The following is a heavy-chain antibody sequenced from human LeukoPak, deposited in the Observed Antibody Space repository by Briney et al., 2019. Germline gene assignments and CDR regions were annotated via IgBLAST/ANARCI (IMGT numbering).Heavy chain of an antibody. J-gene: IGHJ4*02. D-gene: IGHD4-17*01. V-gene: IGHV4-61*02. CDR1: GGSISSGSYY. Sequence: SETLSLTCTVSGGSISSGSYYWSWIRQPAGKGLEWIGRIYTSGSTNYNPSLKSRVTISVDTSKNQFSLKLSSVTAADTAVYYCARLSTVTTSFDYWGQGTLVTVSS. CDR2: IYTSGST. CDR3: ARLSTVTTSFDY.